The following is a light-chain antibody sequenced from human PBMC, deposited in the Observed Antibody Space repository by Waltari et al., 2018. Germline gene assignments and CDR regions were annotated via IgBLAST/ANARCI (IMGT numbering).Light chain of an antibody. V-gene: IGLV2-14*01. J-gene: IGLJ2*01. CDR2: DVS. CDR3: SSYTSRHTML. Sequence: QSALTQPASVSGSPGQSIAISCTGTSSDVGRYTWVSRYQQNPGKAPKVLIFDVSNRPSGVSNRFAGSKSGNTASLTISGLQAEDEADYYCSSYTSRHTMLFGGGTKLTVL. CDR1: SSDVGRYTW.